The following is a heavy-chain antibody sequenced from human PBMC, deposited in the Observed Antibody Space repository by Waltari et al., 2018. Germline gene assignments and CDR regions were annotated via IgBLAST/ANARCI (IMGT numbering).Heavy chain of an antibody. CDR3: AREDRQVGLLGALDI. J-gene: IGHJ3*02. CDR2: ISSTSTII. Sequence: EVQLVESGGGLAKPGGSLRLSCTASGFAFSSYHMTRVRQAPGKELEWVSSISSTSTIITYADSLKGRFRISRDNAKNTVSLLMNSLRAEDTAVYYCAREDRQVGLLGALDIWGQGTFVTVSS. D-gene: IGHD1-7*01. CDR1: GFAFSSYH. V-gene: IGHV3-21*01.